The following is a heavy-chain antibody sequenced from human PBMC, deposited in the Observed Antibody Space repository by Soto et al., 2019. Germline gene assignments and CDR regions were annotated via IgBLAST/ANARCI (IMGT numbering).Heavy chain of an antibody. J-gene: IGHJ4*02. CDR3: ARDFAYFDS. CDR1: GGSFKSGSYS. Sequence: QVQLQESGPGLVKPSETLSLTCTVSGGSFKSGSYSWSWIRQPPGKGLEWIGYVYHTGRTSYNPSIKGRVSIAMDTSKNQFSLNLYSVTAADTAVYFCARDFAYFDSWGQGTLVTVSS. V-gene: IGHV4-61*01. D-gene: IGHD3-3*01. CDR2: VYHTGRT.